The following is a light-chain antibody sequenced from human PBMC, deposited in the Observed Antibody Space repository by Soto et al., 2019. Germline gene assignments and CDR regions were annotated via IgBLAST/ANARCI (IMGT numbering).Light chain of an antibody. J-gene: IGKJ1*01. CDR2: QIS. CDR1: ESLVHSDGKTY. CDR3: MQASQLRT. V-gene: IGKV2-24*01. Sequence: IVLTQTPLSSAVTLGQPASFSCESSESLVHSDGKTYLGWLHLRPGQPPRLLIYQISKRPPGVPDRFSGSGAGTNFTLKISRVEPEDVGIFYCMQASQLRTVGQGTKVDIK.